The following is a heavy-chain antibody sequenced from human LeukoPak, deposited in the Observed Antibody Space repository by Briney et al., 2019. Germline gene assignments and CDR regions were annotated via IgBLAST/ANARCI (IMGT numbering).Heavy chain of an antibody. V-gene: IGHV3-23*01. CDR1: GGSISSGGYY. CDR3: AREGFGVGATDVLRYYYYGMDV. Sequence: LSLTCTVSGGSISSGGYYWSWVRQAPGKGLEWISAISGSGGSTYYADSVKGRFTISRDNSKNSLYLQMNSLRAEDTAVYYCAREGFGVGATDVLRYYYYGMDVWGQGTTVTVSS. CDR2: ISGSGGST. D-gene: IGHD1-26*01. J-gene: IGHJ6*02.